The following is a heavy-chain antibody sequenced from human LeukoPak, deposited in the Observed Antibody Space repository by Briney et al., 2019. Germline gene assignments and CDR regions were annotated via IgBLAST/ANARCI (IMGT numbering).Heavy chain of an antibody. J-gene: IGHJ3*02. CDR3: ARDKTGGKAFDI. CDR1: GGSFSGYY. Sequence: SETLSLTCAVYGGSFSGYYWSWIRQPPGKGLEWIGEINHSGSTNYNPSLKSRVTMSVDTSKNQFSLKLSSVTAADTAVYYCARDKTGGKAFDIWGQGTMVTVSS. CDR2: INHSGST. V-gene: IGHV4-34*01. D-gene: IGHD1-14*01.